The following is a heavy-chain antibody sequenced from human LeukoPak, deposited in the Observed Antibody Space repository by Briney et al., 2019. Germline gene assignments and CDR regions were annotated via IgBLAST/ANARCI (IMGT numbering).Heavy chain of an antibody. V-gene: IGHV3-23*01. CDR2: ISSSGGST. Sequence: GGSLRLSCAASGFTFSSYAMSWARQAPGKGLEWVSAISSSGGSTYYADSVKGRFTISRDNSKNTLYLQMNSLRAEDTALYYCAKLCTNSGSYSGYWGQGALVTVSS. J-gene: IGHJ4*02. CDR1: GFTFSSYA. CDR3: AKLCTNSGSYSGY. D-gene: IGHD1-26*01.